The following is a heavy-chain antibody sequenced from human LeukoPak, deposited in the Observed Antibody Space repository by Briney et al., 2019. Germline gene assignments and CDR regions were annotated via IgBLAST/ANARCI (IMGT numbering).Heavy chain of an antibody. Sequence: PGGSLRLSCAASGFGFSGFWMHWVRQAPGKGLAWVSRINTDGSSTSNADSVKGRFTVSRDNAKNTLYLQLSSLRAEDTAVYYCARGGRFGELSSSLWGQGTLVTVSS. CDR1: GFGFSGFW. CDR2: INTDGSST. CDR3: ARGGRFGELSSSL. D-gene: IGHD3-10*01. J-gene: IGHJ4*02. V-gene: IGHV3-74*01.